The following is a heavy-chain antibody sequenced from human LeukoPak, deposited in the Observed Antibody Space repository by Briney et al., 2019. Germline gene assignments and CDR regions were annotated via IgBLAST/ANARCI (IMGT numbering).Heavy chain of an antibody. CDR3: ARGHYDFWSGYWYPDY. D-gene: IGHD3-3*01. CDR1: GYTFTSYG. J-gene: IGHJ4*02. Sequence: ASVKVSCKAYGYTFTSYGISWLRQAPGQGLEWMGWISAYNGNTNYAQKLRGRVTMTTDTSTSTAYMELRSLRSDDTAVYYCARGHYDFWSGYWYPDYWGQGTLVTVSS. V-gene: IGHV1-18*01. CDR2: ISAYNGNT.